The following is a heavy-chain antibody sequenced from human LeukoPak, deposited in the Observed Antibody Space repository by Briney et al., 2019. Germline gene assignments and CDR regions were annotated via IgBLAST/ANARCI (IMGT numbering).Heavy chain of an antibody. D-gene: IGHD3/OR15-3a*01. V-gene: IGHV4-59*11. J-gene: IGHJ6*03. CDR3: ASVLAIFALDTTDGYTDV. CDR1: VASISSHY. CDR2: TSGSI. Sequence: KTSETLSLTCAVSVASISSHYWSWIRQPPGKGLEWIGYTSGSISDNPSLKSRVAVSVDPSQNQVSLSLLSVTGAGTAVYDCASVLAIFALDTTDGYTDVWGKGTTVTVSS.